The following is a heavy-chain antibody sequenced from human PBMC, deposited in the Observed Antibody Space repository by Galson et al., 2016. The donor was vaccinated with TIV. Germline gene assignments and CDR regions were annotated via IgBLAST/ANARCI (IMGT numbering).Heavy chain of an antibody. V-gene: IGHV4-4*07. CDR2: IFTDGTT. Sequence: ETLSLTCSVSGGSVSRYYWSWVRQSPGKGLEWIGRIFTDGTTTYNPSLKSRVAISVDTSRRQFSLRLRSMTAADTALYYCATVNTNSRKYFDYWGQGIQVTVS. CDR3: ATVNTNSRKYFDY. CDR1: GGSVSRYY. D-gene: IGHD5-18*01. J-gene: IGHJ4*02.